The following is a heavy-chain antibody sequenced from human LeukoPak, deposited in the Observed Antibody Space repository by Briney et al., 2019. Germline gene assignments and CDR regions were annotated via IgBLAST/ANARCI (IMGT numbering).Heavy chain of an antibody. Sequence: PSETLSLTCTVSGASISTYYWTWIRQPPGKGLEWIGEINHSGSTNYNPSLKSRVTISVDTSKNQFSLKLSSVTAADTAVYYCARSSTSCPHDYWGQGTLVTVSS. CDR3: ARSSTSCPHDY. J-gene: IGHJ4*02. CDR2: INHSGST. V-gene: IGHV4-34*01. CDR1: GASISTYY. D-gene: IGHD2-2*01.